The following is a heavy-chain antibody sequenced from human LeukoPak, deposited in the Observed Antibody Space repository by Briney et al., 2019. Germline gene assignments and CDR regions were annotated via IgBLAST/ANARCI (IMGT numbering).Heavy chain of an antibody. CDR1: GFTFSSYG. Sequence: GGSLRLTWAASGFTFSSYGMHWVRQAPGKGLEWVAVVSYDGSNKYYADSVKGRFTISRDNSKNTLYLQMNSLRAEDTAVYYCAKLLIDGIVGATDYFDYWGQGTLVTVSS. CDR2: VSYDGSNK. V-gene: IGHV3-30*18. CDR3: AKLLIDGIVGATDYFDY. J-gene: IGHJ4*02. D-gene: IGHD1-26*01.